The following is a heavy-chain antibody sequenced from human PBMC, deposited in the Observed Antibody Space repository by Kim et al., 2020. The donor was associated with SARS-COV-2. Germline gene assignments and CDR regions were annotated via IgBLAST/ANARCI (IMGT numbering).Heavy chain of an antibody. Sequence: LKDRFTISRAQSKNTLYLQMNRLRAEDTAVYYCAKGARITMIVVVTLFDYWGQGTLVTVSS. J-gene: IGHJ4*02. CDR3: AKGARITMIVVVTLFDY. V-gene: IGHV3-23*01. D-gene: IGHD3-22*01.